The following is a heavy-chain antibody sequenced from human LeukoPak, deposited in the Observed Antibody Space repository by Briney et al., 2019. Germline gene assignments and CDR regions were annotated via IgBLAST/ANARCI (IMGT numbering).Heavy chain of an antibody. D-gene: IGHD2-15*01. CDR2: SGGT. Sequence: ASETLSLTCTVSGGSISGYYWSWTRQPPGKGLEWIGYSGGTNYNPSLKSRLTISVDTSKNQFSLQLRSVTEADTAVYYCARDPIVWGQGTLVTVPS. CDR1: GGSISGYY. V-gene: IGHV4-59*01. J-gene: IGHJ4*02. CDR3: ARDPIV.